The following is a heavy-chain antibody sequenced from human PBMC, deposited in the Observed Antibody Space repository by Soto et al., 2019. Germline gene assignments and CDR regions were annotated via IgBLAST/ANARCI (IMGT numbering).Heavy chain of an antibody. CDR2: ISYSGTT. J-gene: IGHJ5*02. Sequence: SETLSLTCTVSGDSISSSNNYWCWIRQPPGEGLEWIGFISYSGTTSYSPSLKSRLAISLDTSKNQFSLSLSSVTAADTAVYYCARGRGYSYGLDPWGQGTLVTVSS. D-gene: IGHD5-18*01. V-gene: IGHV4-30-4*01. CDR1: GDSISSSNNY. CDR3: ARGRGYSYGLDP.